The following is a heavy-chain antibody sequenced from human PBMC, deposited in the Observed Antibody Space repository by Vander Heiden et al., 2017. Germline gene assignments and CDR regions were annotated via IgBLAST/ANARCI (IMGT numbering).Heavy chain of an antibody. CDR1: GFSLSRYA. CDR3: AKVAGYCSSSSCYVDY. D-gene: IGHD2-2*01. Sequence: ELQLLVSGGGLVQPGGSLRLSCAASGFSLSRYAMSWVRQAPAKGLEWVSTISGSGGSTSYADSVKGRFTISRDNSKNTLYLQMNSLRAEDTAVYYCAKVAGYCSSSSCYVDYWGQGTLVTVSS. V-gene: IGHV3-23*01. CDR2: ISGSGGST. J-gene: IGHJ4*02.